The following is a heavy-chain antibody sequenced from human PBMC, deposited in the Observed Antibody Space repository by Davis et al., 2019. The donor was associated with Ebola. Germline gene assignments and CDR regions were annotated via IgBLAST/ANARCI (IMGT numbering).Heavy chain of an antibody. Sequence: TVSCKVSGYSFTDYWIGWVRQMPGKGLEWMGIIYPGGPATTYSPSFQGQVTISADKSINTSYLQWSSLRASDTAMYYCARHLQEVVPGYYYYYMDVWGKGTTVTVSS. V-gene: IGHV5-51*01. CDR2: IYPGGPAT. D-gene: IGHD2-2*01. CDR3: ARHLQEVVPGYYYYYMDV. CDR1: GYSFTDYW. J-gene: IGHJ6*03.